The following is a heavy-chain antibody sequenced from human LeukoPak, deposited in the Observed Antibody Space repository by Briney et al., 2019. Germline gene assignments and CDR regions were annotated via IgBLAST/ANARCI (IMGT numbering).Heavy chain of an antibody. J-gene: IGHJ4*02. Sequence: GGSLRLSCAASGFTVSSTYMSWVRQAPGKGLEWVSLIYTGGNTYYTDSVKGRFTLSRDNSKNTVYLQMNSLRVEDTAMYYCATISDLLFYFDSWGQGTLVTVSS. CDR1: GFTVSSTY. V-gene: IGHV3-66*01. CDR3: ATISDLLFYFDS. CDR2: IYTGGNT.